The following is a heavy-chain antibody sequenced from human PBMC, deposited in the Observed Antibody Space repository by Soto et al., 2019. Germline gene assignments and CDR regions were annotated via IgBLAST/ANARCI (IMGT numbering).Heavy chain of an antibody. CDR1: GFTFTSYS. Sequence: PGGSLRLSCAASGFTFTSYSMNWVRQAPGKGLEWVSSFSTSNTYIYYADSVKGRFTISRDNAKNSLFLQMNSLRAEDTAVYYCARDHFSYNSGAYDYWGQGTLVTVSS. D-gene: IGHD3-22*01. V-gene: IGHV3-21*01. J-gene: IGHJ4*02. CDR3: ARDHFSYNSGAYDY. CDR2: FSTSNTYI.